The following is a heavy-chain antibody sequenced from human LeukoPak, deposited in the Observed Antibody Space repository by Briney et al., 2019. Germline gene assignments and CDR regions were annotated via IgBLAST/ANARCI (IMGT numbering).Heavy chain of an antibody. CDR2: INCNSGGT. Sequence: SVKVSCKASGYTFTSHYMHWVRQAPGQGLEWMGWINCNSGGTNYAQKLQGRVTMTRDTSISTAYMELSRLRSDDTAVYYCARVLYSSGWYYWFNPWGQGTLVTVSS. CDR1: GYTFTSHY. D-gene: IGHD6-19*01. CDR3: ARVLYSSGWYYWFNP. J-gene: IGHJ5*02. V-gene: IGHV1-2*02.